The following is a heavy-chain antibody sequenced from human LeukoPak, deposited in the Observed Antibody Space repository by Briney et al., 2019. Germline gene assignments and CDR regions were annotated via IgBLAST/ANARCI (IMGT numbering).Heavy chain of an antibody. Sequence: GGSLRLSCAASGFTFSSYWMHWVRQAPGKGLVWVSHINSDGSSTTYADSVKGRFTNSRDNAKNTLYLQMNSLRAEDTAVYSCARDSYYSPEYWGQGTLVTVSS. CDR3: ARDSYYSPEY. J-gene: IGHJ4*02. CDR1: GFTFSSYW. V-gene: IGHV3-74*01. CDR2: INSDGSST. D-gene: IGHD4-11*01.